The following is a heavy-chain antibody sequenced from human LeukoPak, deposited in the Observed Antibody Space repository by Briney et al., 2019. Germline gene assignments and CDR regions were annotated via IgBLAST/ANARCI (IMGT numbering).Heavy chain of an antibody. CDR3: ARDPLVEQWLAQFDY. Sequence: ASVKVSCKTSGYTFTDYYMHWVRQAPGQGLEWMGWINPNSGGTNYAQKFQGRVTMTRDTSISTAYMELSRLRSDDTAVYYCARDPLVEQWLAQFDYWGQGTLVTVSS. J-gene: IGHJ4*02. CDR2: INPNSGGT. V-gene: IGHV1-2*02. CDR1: GYTFTDYY. D-gene: IGHD6-19*01.